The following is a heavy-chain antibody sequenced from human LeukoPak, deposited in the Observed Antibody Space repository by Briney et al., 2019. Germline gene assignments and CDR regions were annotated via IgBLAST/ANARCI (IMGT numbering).Heavy chain of an antibody. V-gene: IGHV1-3*01. CDR2: INAGNGNT. D-gene: IGHD6-19*01. CDR1: GYTFTSYA. Sequence: ASVRVSCKASGYTFTSYAMHWVRQAPGQRLDWMGWINAGNGNTKYSQKFQGRVTITRDTSASTAYMELSSLRSEDTAVYYCARGAGYSSGWYHIWGQGTMVTVSS. CDR3: ARGAGYSSGWYHI. J-gene: IGHJ3*02.